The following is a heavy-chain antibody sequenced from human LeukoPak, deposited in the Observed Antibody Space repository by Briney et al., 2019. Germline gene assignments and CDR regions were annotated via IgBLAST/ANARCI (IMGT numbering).Heavy chain of an antibody. CDR3: ARTPGGSGNLFDY. V-gene: IGHV3-53*01. Sequence: PGGSLRLSCAASGFTVSSNYMSWVRQAPGKGLEWVSINYSGGSTYYADSVKGRFTISRDNSKNTVYLQMNSLRAEDTAVYYCARTPGGSGNLFDYWGQGTLVTVSS. CDR1: GFTVSSNY. CDR2: NYSGGST. J-gene: IGHJ4*02. D-gene: IGHD3-10*01.